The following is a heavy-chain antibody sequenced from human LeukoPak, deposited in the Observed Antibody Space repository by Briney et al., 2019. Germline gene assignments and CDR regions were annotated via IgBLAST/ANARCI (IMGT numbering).Heavy chain of an antibody. V-gene: IGHV3-7*03. J-gene: IGHJ6*02. CDR2: IKQDGSEK. Sequence: GGSLRLSCAASGFTFSSYWMSWVRQAPGKGLEWVANIKQDGSEKYYVDSVKGRFTISRDNAKNSLYLQMNSLRAEDTAVYYCARGNCGGDCYSVYGMDVWGQGTTVAVSS. CDR3: ARGNCGGDCYSVYGMDV. D-gene: IGHD2-21*02. CDR1: GFTFSSYW.